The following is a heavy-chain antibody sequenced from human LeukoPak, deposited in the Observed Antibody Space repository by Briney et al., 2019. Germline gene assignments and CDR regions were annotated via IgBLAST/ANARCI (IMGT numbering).Heavy chain of an antibody. Sequence: ASVKVSCKASGGTFSSYAISWVRQAPGQGLEWMGGIIPIFGTANYAQKFQGRVTITADKSTSTAYMELSSLRSEDTAVYYCANDDYYDSSGQLDAFDIWGQGTMVTVSS. D-gene: IGHD3-22*01. J-gene: IGHJ3*02. V-gene: IGHV1-69*06. CDR1: GGTFSSYA. CDR2: IIPIFGTA. CDR3: ANDDYYDSSGQLDAFDI.